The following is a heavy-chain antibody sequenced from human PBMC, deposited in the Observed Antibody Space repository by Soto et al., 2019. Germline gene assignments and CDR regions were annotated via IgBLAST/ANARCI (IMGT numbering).Heavy chain of an antibody. J-gene: IGHJ4*02. CDR2: IYPGDSDT. Sequence: GASLKISCKGSGYSFTTHWIGWVRQMPGKGLEWMGIIYPGDSDTRYNPSFQGQVTISVDKSTSTAYLKWNNLEASDTAIYYCARPEIPTRSTDYDHPFDLWGQGTLVTAPQ. CDR1: GYSFTTHW. D-gene: IGHD3-22*01. CDR3: ARPEIPTRSTDYDHPFDL. V-gene: IGHV5-51*01.